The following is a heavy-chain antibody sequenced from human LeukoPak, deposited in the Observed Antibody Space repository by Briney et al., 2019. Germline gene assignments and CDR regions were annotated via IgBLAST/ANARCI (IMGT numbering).Heavy chain of an antibody. CDR2: IYPGDSDT. Sequence: GESLKISCKGSGYSFATYWIGWVRQMPGKGLEWMGIIYPGDSDTRYSPSFQGQVTISADNSISTAYLQWSSLKASDTAIYYCTRGYSTSDYWGQGTRVTVSS. CDR3: TRGYSTSDY. V-gene: IGHV5-51*01. CDR1: GYSFATYW. D-gene: IGHD2-21*01. J-gene: IGHJ4*02.